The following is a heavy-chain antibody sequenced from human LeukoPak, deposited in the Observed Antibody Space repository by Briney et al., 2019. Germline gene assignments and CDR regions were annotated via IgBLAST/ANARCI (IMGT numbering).Heavy chain of an antibody. Sequence: SETLSLTCTVSGGSIRSYYWTWIRQPAGKGLEWIGHIYTSGNTNYNPSLKSRVTMSVDTSKNQFSLKLSSVTAADTAVYYCARGPFLMVRGVRGYFDYWGQGTLVTVSS. V-gene: IGHV4-4*07. J-gene: IGHJ4*02. CDR1: GGSIRSYY. CDR2: IYTSGNT. D-gene: IGHD3-10*01. CDR3: ARGPFLMVRGVRGYFDY.